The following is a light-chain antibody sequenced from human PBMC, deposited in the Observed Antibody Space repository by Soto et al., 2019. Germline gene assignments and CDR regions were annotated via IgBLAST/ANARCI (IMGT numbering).Light chain of an antibody. CDR1: SGDVGDYNF. V-gene: IGLV2-14*01. Sequence: QSALTQPDSVSGSPGQSITISCTGTSGDVGDYNFVSWFQQDPGKAPRLLIYEVSHRPSGVSHRFSGSKSGNTAYLTISGLQAEDEADYSCSSYTSSSTVVFGSGTKVTVL. J-gene: IGLJ1*01. CDR3: SSYTSSSTVV. CDR2: EVS.